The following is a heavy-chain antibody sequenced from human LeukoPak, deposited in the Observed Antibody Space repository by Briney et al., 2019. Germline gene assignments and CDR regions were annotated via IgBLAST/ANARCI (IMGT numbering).Heavy chain of an antibody. V-gene: IGHV3-23*01. Sequence: GGTLRLSCAASGFTFSSYGMSWVRQAPGKGLEWVSAISGSGGSTYYADSVKGRFTISRDNSKNTLYLRMNSLRAEDTAVYYCAKVVPAGWFDPWGQGTLVTVSS. CDR1: GFTFSSYG. CDR3: AKVVPAGWFDP. D-gene: IGHD2-2*01. CDR2: ISGSGGST. J-gene: IGHJ5*02.